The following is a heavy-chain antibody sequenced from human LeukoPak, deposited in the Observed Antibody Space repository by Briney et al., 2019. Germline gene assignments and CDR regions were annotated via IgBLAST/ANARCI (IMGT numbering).Heavy chain of an antibody. CDR3: ARDDSRELLSFLDY. J-gene: IGHJ4*02. D-gene: IGHD3-10*01. CDR2: ISAYNGNT. Sequence: ASVKVSCKASGYTFTSYGISWVRQAPGQGLEWMGWISAYNGNTNYAQKLQGRVTMTTDTSTSTAYMELRSLRSDDTAVYYCARDDSRELLSFLDYWGREPWSPSPQ. CDR1: GYTFTSYG. V-gene: IGHV1-18*01.